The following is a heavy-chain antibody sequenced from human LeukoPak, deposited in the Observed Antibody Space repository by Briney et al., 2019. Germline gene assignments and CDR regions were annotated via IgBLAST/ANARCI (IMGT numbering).Heavy chain of an antibody. CDR2: IIPIFGTA. CDR3: AREGYYDSSGPANY. V-gene: IGHV1-69*05. Sequence: SVKVSCKASGGTFSSYAISWVRQAPGQGLGWMGRIIPIFGTANYAQKFQGRVTITTDESTSTAYMELSSLRSEDTAVYYCAREGYYDSSGPANYWGQGALVTVSS. D-gene: IGHD3-22*01. CDR1: GGTFSSYA. J-gene: IGHJ4*02.